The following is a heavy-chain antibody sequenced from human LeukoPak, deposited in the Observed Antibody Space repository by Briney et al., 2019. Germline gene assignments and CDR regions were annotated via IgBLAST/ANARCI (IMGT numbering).Heavy chain of an antibody. Sequence: GGSLRLSCAASGFTFSSYAMHWVRQAPGKGLEWVAVISYDGSNKYYADSVKGRFTISRDNSKNTLYLQMNSLRAEDTAVYYCARRHDYGGYWGQGTLVTVSS. CDR3: ARRHDYGGY. CDR1: GFTFSSYA. J-gene: IGHJ4*02. CDR2: ISYDGSNK. V-gene: IGHV3-30-3*01.